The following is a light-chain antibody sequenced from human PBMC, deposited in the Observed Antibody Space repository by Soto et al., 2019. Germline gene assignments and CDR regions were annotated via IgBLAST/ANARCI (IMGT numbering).Light chain of an antibody. CDR3: QQSYSTLRT. J-gene: IGKJ1*01. V-gene: IGKV1-39*01. CDR2: DSS. Sequence: DVQLSQSPSSLSAYVGDRITITCRASQSISTYLNWYQQKPGEAPTLLVYDSSTLQSGVPSRFSGSGFGAEFTLSISSLQPEDFATYSCQQSYSTLRTFGQGAKVDIK. CDR1: QSISTY.